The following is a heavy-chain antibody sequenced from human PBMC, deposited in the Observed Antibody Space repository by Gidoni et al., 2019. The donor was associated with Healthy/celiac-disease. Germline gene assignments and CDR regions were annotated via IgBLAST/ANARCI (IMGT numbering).Heavy chain of an antibody. J-gene: IGHJ3*02. CDR3: ARGNEAFDI. Sequence: LQVSRPGLVTPSETLSLPCTVSGGSVSSGSYYWRWIRQPPGQGLEWIGYIPYSGSPNYNPSLKSRVTISGDTAKNQFSLKLSSVTAADTAVDYCARGNEAFDIWGQGTMVTVSS. CDR1: GGSVSSGSYY. CDR2: IPYSGSP. V-gene: IGHV4-61*01.